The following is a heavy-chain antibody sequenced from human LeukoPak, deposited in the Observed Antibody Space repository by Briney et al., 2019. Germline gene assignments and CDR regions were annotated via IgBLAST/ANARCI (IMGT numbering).Heavy chain of an antibody. CDR1: GYTFTSYA. J-gene: IGHJ4*02. CDR2: INTNTGNP. Sequence: ASVKVSCKASGYTFTSYAMNWVRQAPGQGLEWMGWINTNTGNPTYAQGFTGRFVFSLDTSVSTAYLQISSLKAEDTAVYYCARDFSPIPWFGEFGYWGQGTLVTVSS. CDR3: ARDFSPIPWFGEFGY. V-gene: IGHV7-4-1*02. D-gene: IGHD3-10*01.